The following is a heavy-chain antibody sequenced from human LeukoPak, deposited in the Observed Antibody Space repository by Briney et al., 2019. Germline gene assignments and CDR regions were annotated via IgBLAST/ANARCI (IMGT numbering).Heavy chain of an antibody. CDR3: ARAKSVEGQLLEY. CDR2: ISYDGSNK. Sequence: PGGSLRLSCAASGFTFSSYAMHWVRQAPGKGLEWVAVISYDGSNKYYADSVKGRFTISRDNSKNTLYLQMNSLRAEDTAVYYCARAKSVEGQLLEYWGQGTLVTVSS. V-gene: IGHV3-30-3*01. J-gene: IGHJ4*02. D-gene: IGHD4-23*01. CDR1: GFTFSSYA.